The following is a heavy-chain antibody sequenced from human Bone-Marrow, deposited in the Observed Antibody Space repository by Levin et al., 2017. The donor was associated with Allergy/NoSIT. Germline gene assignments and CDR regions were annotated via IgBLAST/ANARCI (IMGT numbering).Heavy chain of an antibody. Sequence: SETLSLTCTVSGGSVSSGSYYWSWIRQPPGKGLEWIGYIYYSGSTNYNPSLKSRVTISVDTSKNQFSLKLSSVTAADTAVYYCARDRQWLVSWGQGTLVTVSS. CDR2: IYYSGST. V-gene: IGHV4-61*01. CDR3: ARDRQWLVS. J-gene: IGHJ4*02. D-gene: IGHD6-19*01. CDR1: GGSVSSGSYY.